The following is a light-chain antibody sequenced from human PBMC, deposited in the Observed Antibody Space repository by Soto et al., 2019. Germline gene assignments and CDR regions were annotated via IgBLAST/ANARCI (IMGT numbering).Light chain of an antibody. Sequence: EIVMTQSPATLSVSPGERATLSCRASQSVSSKLAWYQQKPGQAPRLLIYGASTRATGIPARFSGSGSGTEFTLTISSLQSEDFAVYYCQQYDIWPISFGQGTRLEIK. CDR3: QQYDIWPIS. V-gene: IGKV3-15*01. CDR2: GAS. CDR1: QSVSSK. J-gene: IGKJ5*01.